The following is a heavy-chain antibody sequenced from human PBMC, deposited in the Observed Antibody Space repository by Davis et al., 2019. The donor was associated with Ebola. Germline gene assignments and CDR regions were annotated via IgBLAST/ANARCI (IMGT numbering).Heavy chain of an antibody. CDR1: GFTFSSYI. D-gene: IGHD6-6*01. J-gene: IGHJ4*02. V-gene: IGHV3-48*02. CDR3: ARAGGAARPGY. Sequence: GGSLRLSCAASGFTFSSYIMNCVRQAPGKGLEWVSYISSSSITIYYADSVKFRFTISRDNAKNSLYLQMNSLRDGDTAVYYCARAGGAARPGYWGQGTLVTVSS. CDR2: ISSSSITI.